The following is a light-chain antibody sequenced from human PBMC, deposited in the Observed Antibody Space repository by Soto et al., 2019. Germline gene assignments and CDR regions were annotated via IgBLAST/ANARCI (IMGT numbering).Light chain of an antibody. J-gene: IGKJ1*01. V-gene: IGKV3-15*01. CDR1: QSVSSN. Sequence: ETVMTQSPATLSVSPEERATLSCRASQSVSSNLAWYQQKPGQAPMLLIYGASTRATGIPARFSGSGSGTEFTLTISSLQSEDFAVYYCQQSNNWPRTFGQGTKVEIK. CDR2: GAS. CDR3: QQSNNWPRT.